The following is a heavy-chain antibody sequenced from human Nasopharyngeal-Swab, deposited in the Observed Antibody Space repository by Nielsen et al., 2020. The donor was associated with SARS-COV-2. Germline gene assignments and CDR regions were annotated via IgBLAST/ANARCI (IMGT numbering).Heavy chain of an antibody. D-gene: IGHD3-22*01. CDR2: INPHSGDT. CDR3: ARAPSNVFDSSGLIDF. Sequence: EASVKVSCKAAGYNFIGFYMFWVRQAPGQGLEWMGRINPHSGDTIYPQKFQGRVTMTRDTSIRTVYMELSRLRSDDTAMYFCARAPSNVFDSSGLIDFWGQGTLVTVSS. J-gene: IGHJ4*02. CDR1: GYNFIGFY. V-gene: IGHV1-2*06.